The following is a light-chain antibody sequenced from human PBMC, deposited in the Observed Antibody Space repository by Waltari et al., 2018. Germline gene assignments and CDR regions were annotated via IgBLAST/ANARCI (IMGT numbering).Light chain of an antibody. CDR2: GVN. Sequence: QSVLTQPPSVSGAPGQRVSIPCTGSGSNIGAGYAVHWYQQLPGKAPKLLIYGVNTRPLGVPDRFSGSLSGTSAYLAIAGLQADDEADYYCQSYDPSLSVVFGGGTRLTVL. CDR3: QSYDPSLSVV. V-gene: IGLV1-40*01. CDR1: GSNIGAGYA. J-gene: IGLJ2*01.